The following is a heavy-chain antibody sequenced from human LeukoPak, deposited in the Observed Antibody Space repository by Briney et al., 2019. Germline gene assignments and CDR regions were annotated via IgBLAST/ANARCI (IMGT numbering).Heavy chain of an antibody. Sequence: GGSLRLSCAASGFTFSSYWMSWVRQAPGKGLEWVANIKQDGSEKYYVDSVKGRFTISRDNAKNSLYLQMNSLRAEDTAVYYCARDYHDYVWGSCRPYREEPFDYWGQGTLVTVSS. CDR1: GFTFSSYW. D-gene: IGHD3-16*02. J-gene: IGHJ4*02. V-gene: IGHV3-7*01. CDR2: IKQDGSEK. CDR3: ARDYHDYVWGSCRPYREEPFDY.